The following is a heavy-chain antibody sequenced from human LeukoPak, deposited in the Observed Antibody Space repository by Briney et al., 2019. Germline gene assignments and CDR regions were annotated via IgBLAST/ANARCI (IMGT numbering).Heavy chain of an antibody. J-gene: IGHJ4*02. CDR1: GFPFNSYS. Sequence: GGSLRLSCAASGFPFNSYSMNWVRQAPGKGLEWLSYITDTGSSIFCAESVKGRFTISRDNARNALYLQMNSLRAEDTAIYYCARDRPLSGYDFDSWGQGTLVTVSS. D-gene: IGHD5-12*01. V-gene: IGHV3-48*01. CDR3: ARDRPLSGYDFDS. CDR2: ITDTGSSI.